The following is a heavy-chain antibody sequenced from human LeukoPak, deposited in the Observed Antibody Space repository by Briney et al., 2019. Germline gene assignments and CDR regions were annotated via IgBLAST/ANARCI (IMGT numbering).Heavy chain of an antibody. CDR1: GGSISSSSYY. J-gene: IGHJ4*02. V-gene: IGHV4-39*01. D-gene: IGHD3-16*02. CDR2: IYYSGST. Sequence: SETLSLTCTVSGGSISSSSYYWGWIRQPPGKGLEWIGSIYYSGSTYYNPSLKSRVTISVDTSKNQFSLKLSSVTAVDTAVYYCARRIDRNINFDYWGQGTLVTVSS. CDR3: ARRIDRNINFDY.